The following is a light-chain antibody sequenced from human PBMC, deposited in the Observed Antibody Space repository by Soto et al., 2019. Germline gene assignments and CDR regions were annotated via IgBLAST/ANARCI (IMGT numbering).Light chain of an antibody. CDR3: QQYNNWPGT. CDR1: QSISDT. J-gene: IGKJ1*01. CDR2: GAS. V-gene: IGKV3-15*01. Sequence: EIVMTQSTATLCVSPRGRVTLSCGASQSISDTLAWYQQKPGQAPRLLIHGASTRATGFPARFSGSGSGTDFTLTISSLQSEDFAVYYCQQYNNWPGTFGQGTKV.